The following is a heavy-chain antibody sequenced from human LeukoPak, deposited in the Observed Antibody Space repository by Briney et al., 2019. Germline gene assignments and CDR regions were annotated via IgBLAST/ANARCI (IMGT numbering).Heavy chain of an antibody. Sequence: GASVKVSCKASEGTFSSYAISWVRQAPGQGLEWMGGIIPIFGTANYAQKFQGRVTITADESTSTAYMELSSLRSEDTAVYYCARGRSSSFDWVYYFDYWGQGTLVTVSS. CDR1: EGTFSSYA. J-gene: IGHJ4*02. CDR3: ARGRSSSFDWVYYFDY. D-gene: IGHD6-13*01. V-gene: IGHV1-69*13. CDR2: IIPIFGTA.